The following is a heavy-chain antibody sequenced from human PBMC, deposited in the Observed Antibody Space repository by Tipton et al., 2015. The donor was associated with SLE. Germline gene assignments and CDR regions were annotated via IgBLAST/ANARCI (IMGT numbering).Heavy chain of an antibody. D-gene: IGHD2/OR15-2a*01. Sequence: LRLSCSVSGGAMTRGIYYWSWIRQPAGKGLEWIGRVFAGVTTNYNPSLKSRVTISIDRSKGQFSLKLNSVTAADTAVYYCARGKSIDYYYYYVDVWGEGTTVTVSS. CDR1: GGAMTRGIYY. J-gene: IGHJ6*03. V-gene: IGHV4-61*02. CDR2: VFAGVTT. CDR3: ARGKSIDYYYYYVDV.